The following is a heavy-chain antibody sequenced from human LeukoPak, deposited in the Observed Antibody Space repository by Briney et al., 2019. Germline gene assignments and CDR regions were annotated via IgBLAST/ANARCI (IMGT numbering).Heavy chain of an antibody. V-gene: IGHV1-58*02. Sequence: GASVKVSCKASGFTFTSSAMQGVRQARGQRLEWIGWIVVGSGNTNYAQKFQERVTITRDMSTSTAYMELSSLRSEDTAVYYCAARYSSGWDYGMDVWGQGTTVTVSS. CDR1: GFTFTSSA. D-gene: IGHD6-19*01. CDR3: AARYSSGWDYGMDV. J-gene: IGHJ6*02. CDR2: IVVGSGNT.